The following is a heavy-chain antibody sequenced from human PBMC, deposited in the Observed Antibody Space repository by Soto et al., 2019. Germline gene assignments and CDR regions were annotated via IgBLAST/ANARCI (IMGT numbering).Heavy chain of an antibody. V-gene: IGHV1-2*02. Sequence: ASVKVSCKASGYTFTGYYMHWVRQAPGQGLEWMGWINPNSGGTNYAQKFQGRVTMTRDTSISTAYMELSRLRSDDTAVYYCARDSSGWLQQYYFDYWGQGTLVTVS. CDR2: INPNSGGT. J-gene: IGHJ4*02. CDR1: GYTFTGYY. CDR3: ARDSSGWLQQYYFDY. D-gene: IGHD5-18*01.